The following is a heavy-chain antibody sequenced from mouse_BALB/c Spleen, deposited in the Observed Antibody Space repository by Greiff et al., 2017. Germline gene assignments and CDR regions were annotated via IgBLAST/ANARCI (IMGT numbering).Heavy chain of an antibody. V-gene: IGHV1-7*01. CDR3: ARRVLWSYAMDY. CDR1: GYTFTSYW. D-gene: IGHD1-1*02. Sequence: QVQLQQSGAELAKPGASVKMSCKASGYTFTSYWMHWVKQRPGQGLEWIGYINPSTGYTEYNQKFKDKATLTADKSSSTAYMQLSSLTSEDSAVYYCARRVLWSYAMDYWGQGTSVTVSS. CDR2: INPSTGYT. J-gene: IGHJ4*01.